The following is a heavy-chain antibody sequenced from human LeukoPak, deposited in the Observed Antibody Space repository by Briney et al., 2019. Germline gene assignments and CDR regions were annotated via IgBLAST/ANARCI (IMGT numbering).Heavy chain of an antibody. V-gene: IGHV3-23*01. CDR3: AKSRRGRYDILTGYYTGIDY. CDR2: ISGSGGST. D-gene: IGHD3-9*01. CDR1: GFTFSSYA. Sequence: GGSLRLSCAASGFTFSSYAMSWVRQAPGKGLEWVSAISGSGGSTYYADSVKGRFTISRDNSKNTLYLQMNSLRAEDTAVYYCAKSRRGRYDILTGYYTGIDYWGQGTLVTVSS. J-gene: IGHJ4*02.